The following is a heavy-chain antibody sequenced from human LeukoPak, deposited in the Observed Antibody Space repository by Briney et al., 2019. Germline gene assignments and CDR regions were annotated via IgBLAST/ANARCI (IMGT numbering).Heavy chain of an antibody. D-gene: IGHD2-2*01. J-gene: IGHJ6*02. CDR1: GFTFSSYG. CDR2: IWHDGSNK. CDR3: ARDRGPSIYYYYYGMDV. V-gene: IGHV3-33*01. Sequence: GRSLRLSCAASGFTFSSYGMHWVRQAPGKGLEWVAVIWHDGSNKYYADSVKGRFTISRDNSKNTLYLQMNSLRAEDTAVYYCARDRGPSIYYYYYGMDVWGQGTTVTVSS.